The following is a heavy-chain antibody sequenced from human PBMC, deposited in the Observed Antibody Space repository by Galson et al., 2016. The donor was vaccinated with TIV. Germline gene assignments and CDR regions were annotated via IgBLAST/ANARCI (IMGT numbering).Heavy chain of an antibody. Sequence: SLRLSCATSGFIFGDFGVSWVRQPPGKGLEWVGFIRGKSYGGTTEYAASVTGRFTISRDDSKNIAYLQMDSLKTEDTAVYYGNRDRGGLQDPGVWHHYGMDVWGQGTTVAVSS. CDR1: GFIFGDFG. D-gene: IGHD5-24*01. CDR2: IRGKSYGGTT. CDR3: NRDRGGLQDPGVWHHYGMDV. V-gene: IGHV3-49*04. J-gene: IGHJ6*02.